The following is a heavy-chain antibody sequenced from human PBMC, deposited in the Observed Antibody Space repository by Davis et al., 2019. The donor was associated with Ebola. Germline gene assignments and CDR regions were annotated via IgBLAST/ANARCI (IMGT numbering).Heavy chain of an antibody. V-gene: IGHV3-74*01. CDR3: AKESGTIFGVDPFGMDV. CDR1: GFTFSSYW. Sequence: GESLKISCAASGFTFSSYWMHWVRQAPGKGLVWVSRINSDGSSTSYADSVKGRFTISRDNSKNTLYLQMNSLRAEDTAVYYCAKESGTIFGVDPFGMDVWGQGTTVTVSS. J-gene: IGHJ6*02. D-gene: IGHD3-3*01. CDR2: INSDGSST.